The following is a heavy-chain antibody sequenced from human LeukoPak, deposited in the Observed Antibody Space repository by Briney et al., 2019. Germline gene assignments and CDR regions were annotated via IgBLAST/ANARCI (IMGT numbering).Heavy chain of an antibody. D-gene: IGHD3-16*02. CDR2: INHSGST. J-gene: IGHJ4*02. Sequence: PSETLSLTCAVYGGSFSGYYWSWIRQPPGKGLEWIGEINHSGSTNYNPSLKSRVTISVDTSKNQFSLKLSSVIAADTAVYYCAREGYDYVWGSYRYSYFDYWGQGTLVTVSS. V-gene: IGHV4-34*01. CDR1: GGSFSGYY. CDR3: AREGYDYVWGSYRYSYFDY.